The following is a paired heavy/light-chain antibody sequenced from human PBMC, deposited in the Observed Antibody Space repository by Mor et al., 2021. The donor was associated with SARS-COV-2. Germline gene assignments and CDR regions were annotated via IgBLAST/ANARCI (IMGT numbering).Heavy chain of an antibody. V-gene: IGHV3-23*01. CDR1: GFTFSSYA. J-gene: IGHJ4*02. CDR3: AKRVVVTAMHYHFDY. Sequence: EVHLLESGGGLVQPGGSLRLSCAASGFTFSSYAMSWVRQAPGKGLEWVSVIGGSGGDTYYADSVKGRFTISRDNSKNTLYLQMNSLSAEDTAVYYCAKRVVVTAMHYHFDYWGQGTLVTVSS. D-gene: IGHD2-21*02. CDR2: IGGSGGDT.
Light chain of an antibody. CDR2: STN. CDR1: SGSVSASYY. Sequence: QTVVTQEPSFSVSPGGTVTLTCGLSSGSVSASYYPSWYQQTPGQAPRTLIYSTNTRSSGVPDRFSGSILGNKAALTITGAQADDESDYYCVLYMGSGISVFGGGTKLTVL. V-gene: IGLV8-61*01. CDR3: VLYMGSGISV. J-gene: IGLJ3*02.